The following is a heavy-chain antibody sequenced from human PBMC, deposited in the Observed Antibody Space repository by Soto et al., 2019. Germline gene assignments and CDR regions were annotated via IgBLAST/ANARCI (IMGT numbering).Heavy chain of an antibody. J-gene: IGHJ4*02. V-gene: IGHV4-4*02. CDR3: ARGWGRIFDY. CDR2: INHSGST. CDR1: GGSMSSSNW. D-gene: IGHD7-27*01. Sequence: PSETLSLTCTVSGGSMSSSNWWNWIRQPPGKGLEWIGEINHSGSTNYNPSLKSRVTISVDTSKNQFSLKLSSVTAADTAVYYCARGWGRIFDYWGQGTLVTVSS.